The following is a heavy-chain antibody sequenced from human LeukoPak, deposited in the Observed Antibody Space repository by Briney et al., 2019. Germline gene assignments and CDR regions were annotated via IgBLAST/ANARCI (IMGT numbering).Heavy chain of an antibody. V-gene: IGHV3-48*01. D-gene: IGHD5-24*01. CDR1: GFTFRSYS. J-gene: IGHJ4*02. CDR2: ISIGSTTI. CDR3: AKGKDGYNYFDY. Sequence: PGGSLRLSCAASGFTFRSYSMNWVRQAPGKGLEWVSYISIGSTTIYYADSVKGRFTISRDNAKNSLYLQLNSLRAEDTAVYYCAKGKDGYNYFDYWGQGTLVTVSS.